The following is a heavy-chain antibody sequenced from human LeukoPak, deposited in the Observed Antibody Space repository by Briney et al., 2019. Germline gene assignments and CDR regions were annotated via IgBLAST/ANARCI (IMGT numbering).Heavy chain of an antibody. CDR1: GYSFTSYW. Sequence: GESLKISCKGSGYSFTSYWIAWVRQMPGKGLEWMGIIYPGDFDTRYSPSFQGQVTISADKSISTAYLQWSSLGASDTAMYYCARRGCNGGSCYAYWGQGTLVTVSS. CDR2: IYPGDFDT. D-gene: IGHD2-15*01. J-gene: IGHJ4*02. CDR3: ARRGCNGGSCYAY. V-gene: IGHV5-51*01.